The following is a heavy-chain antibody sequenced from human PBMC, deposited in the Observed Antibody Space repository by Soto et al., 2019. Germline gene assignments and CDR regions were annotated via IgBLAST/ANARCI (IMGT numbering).Heavy chain of an antibody. Sequence: SETLSLTCAVSGGSISSGGYSWSWIRQPPGKGLEWIGYIYHSGSTYYNPSLKSRVTISVDRSKNQFSLKLSSVTAADTAVYYCARGRSYYDILTGYYEGDYYGMDVWGQGTTVTVSS. J-gene: IGHJ6*02. CDR1: GGSISSGGYS. CDR3: ARGRSYYDILTGYYEGDYYGMDV. CDR2: IYHSGST. V-gene: IGHV4-30-2*01. D-gene: IGHD3-9*01.